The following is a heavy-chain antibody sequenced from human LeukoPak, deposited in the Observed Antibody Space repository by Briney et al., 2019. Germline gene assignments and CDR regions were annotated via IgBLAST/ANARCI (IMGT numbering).Heavy chain of an antibody. CDR2: LSSSSSNA. D-gene: IGHD6-19*01. CDR1: GFTFSNYN. CDR3: ARHYRSGWYGMDV. J-gene: IGHJ6*02. V-gene: IGHV3-21*01. Sequence: PGGSLRLSCAASGFTFSNYNMNWVRQAPGKGLEWVSSLSSSSSNALYADSVKGRFIISRDNAKNSLYLLMYSLRAEDTAVYYCARHYRSGWYGMDVWGQGTTVTVSS.